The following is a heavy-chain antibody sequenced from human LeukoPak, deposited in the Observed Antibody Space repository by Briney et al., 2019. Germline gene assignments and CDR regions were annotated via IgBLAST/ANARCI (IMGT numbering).Heavy chain of an antibody. CDR2: INSDGSST. J-gene: IGHJ2*01. Sequence: GGSLRLSCEASGFXFSSYWMHWVRQAPGKGLVWVSRINSDGSSTSYADSVKGRFTISRDNAKNTLYLQMNSLRAEDTAVYYCARSRARSWYFDLWGRGTLVTVSS. CDR3: ARSRARSWYFDL. V-gene: IGHV3-74*01. D-gene: IGHD6-6*01. CDR1: GFXFSSYW.